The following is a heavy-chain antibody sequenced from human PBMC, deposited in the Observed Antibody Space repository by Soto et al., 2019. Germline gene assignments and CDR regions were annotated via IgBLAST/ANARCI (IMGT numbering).Heavy chain of an antibody. J-gene: IGHJ5*02. CDR2: IYYSGST. CDR3: ARGDSRPLGWFDP. Sequence: ETLSLTCAVSGDSMRSYYWSWMRQPPGKGLEWIGYIYYSGSTSYNPSLTSRVTISVDTSKNQSSLKLRSVTAADSAVYYCARGDSRPLGWFDPWGQGTLVTVSS. D-gene: IGHD6-13*01. CDR1: GDSMRSYY. V-gene: IGHV4-59*01.